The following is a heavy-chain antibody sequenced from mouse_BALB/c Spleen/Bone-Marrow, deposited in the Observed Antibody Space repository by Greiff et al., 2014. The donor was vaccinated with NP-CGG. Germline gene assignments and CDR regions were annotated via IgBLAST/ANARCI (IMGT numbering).Heavy chain of an antibody. V-gene: IGHV5-9-3*01. D-gene: IGHD4-1*01. CDR1: GFTFSSYA. CDR3: ARGDWDEAMDY. Sequence: VQLQQSGGGLVKPGGSLKLSCAASGFTFSSYAMSWVRQTQEKRLEWVATINSGGSYTYYPDSVKGRFTISRDNAKNTLYLQMSSLRSEDTAMYYCARGDWDEAMDYWGQGTSVTVST. CDR2: INSGGSYT. J-gene: IGHJ4*01.